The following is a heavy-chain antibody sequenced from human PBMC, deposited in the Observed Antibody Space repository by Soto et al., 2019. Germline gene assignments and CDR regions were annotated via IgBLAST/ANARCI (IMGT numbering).Heavy chain of an antibody. D-gene: IGHD3-22*01. J-gene: IGHJ6*02. CDR3: ARDDRCGYYRSSMDV. V-gene: IGHV5-10-1*01. CDR1: GYSLTGYC. Sequence: SLQISGLAYGYSLTGYCISWVRQMPGRGLGWLGRIDSRGSSTNYSGSFPGLLIFSVDKSISSAYLQWRSLKAGDTATYSCARDDRCGYYRSSMDVWRQGTTVTVAS. CDR2: IDSRGSST.